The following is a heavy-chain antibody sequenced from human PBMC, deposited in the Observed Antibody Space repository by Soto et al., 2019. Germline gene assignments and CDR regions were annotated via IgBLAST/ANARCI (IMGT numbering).Heavy chain of an antibody. V-gene: IGHV1-69*06. D-gene: IGHD6-13*01. Sequence: SVKVSCKTSGGTFSSYAISWVRQAPGQGLEWMGGMVPLFRTTNYAQKFQGRVTITADTSTYTVYMELSGLRSGDTAVYYCARNIRYSSSWVTSYYYSYGMDVCGQGTMVTVSS. CDR2: MVPLFRTT. CDR3: ARNIRYSSSWVTSYYYSYGMDV. CDR1: GGTFSSYA. J-gene: IGHJ6*01.